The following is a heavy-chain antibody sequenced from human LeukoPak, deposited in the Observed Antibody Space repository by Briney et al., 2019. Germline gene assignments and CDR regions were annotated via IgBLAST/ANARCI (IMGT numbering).Heavy chain of an antibody. Sequence: SETLSLTCTVSGGSISSYYWSWIRQPPGKGLEWIGYIYYSGSANYNPSLKSRVTISVDTSKNQFSLKLSSVTAADTAVYYWARVISPYYYDSSGYYGDWFDPWGQGTLVTVSS. CDR3: ARVISPYYYDSSGYYGDWFDP. CDR2: IYYSGSA. D-gene: IGHD3-22*01. V-gene: IGHV4-59*01. CDR1: GGSISSYY. J-gene: IGHJ5*02.